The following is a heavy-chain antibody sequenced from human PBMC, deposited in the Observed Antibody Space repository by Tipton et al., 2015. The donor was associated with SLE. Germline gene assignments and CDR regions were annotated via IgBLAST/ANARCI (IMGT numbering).Heavy chain of an antibody. J-gene: IGHJ4*02. Sequence: TLSLTCTVSGGSISSSSYYWGWIRQPPGKGLEWIGSIYYSGSTYYNPSLKSRVTISVDTSKNQFSLKLGSVTAADTAVYYCARGIAAAVTYYWGQGTLVTVSS. CDR3: ARGIAAAVTYY. V-gene: IGHV4-39*07. D-gene: IGHD6-13*01. CDR1: GGSISSSSYY. CDR2: IYYSGST.